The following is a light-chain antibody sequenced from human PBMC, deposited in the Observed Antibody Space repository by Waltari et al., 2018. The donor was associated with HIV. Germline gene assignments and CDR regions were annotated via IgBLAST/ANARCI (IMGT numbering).Light chain of an antibody. CDR1: NIGSES. V-gene: IGLV3-21*02. J-gene: IGLJ3*02. Sequence: SYVLTQPPSVSVAPGQTARITCGRDNIGSESVHWYQQKQGQAPVLVVYDGRDRPSGIPERFSGSNAGNTATLTISRVEAGDEADYYCQVRDGSGDHSRVFGGGTKLTVL. CDR2: DGR. CDR3: QVRDGSGDHSRV.